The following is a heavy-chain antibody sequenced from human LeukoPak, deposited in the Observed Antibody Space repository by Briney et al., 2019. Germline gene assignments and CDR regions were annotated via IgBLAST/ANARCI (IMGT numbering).Heavy chain of an antibody. CDR1: KFIFGDYN. D-gene: IGHD3-3*01. CDR3: VRRETVFGVVTNFDY. J-gene: IGHJ4*02. V-gene: IGHV3-21*01. CDR2: ISRSGNDK. Sequence: GGSLRLSCAASKFIFGDYNMNWVRQAPGKGLEWVSSISRSGNDKYYADSVKGRFTISRDNAKNSLCLQMNGLRAEDTAVYYCVRRETVFGVVTNFDYWGQGVLVTVSS.